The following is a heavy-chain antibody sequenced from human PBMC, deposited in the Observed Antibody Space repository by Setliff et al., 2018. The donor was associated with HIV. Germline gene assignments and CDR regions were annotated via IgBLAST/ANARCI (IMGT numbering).Heavy chain of an antibody. CDR2: IWFDGSYK. CDR3: ARGASSSWYYFDY. D-gene: IGHD6-13*01. CDR1: GFVFSDHS. J-gene: IGHJ4*02. Sequence: GGSLRLSCSASGFVFSDHSFHWVRQAPGKGLEWVAVIWFDGSYKYYVDSVKGRFTISRDNSKNTLYLQMNSLRAEDAAVYYCARGASSSWYYFDYWGQGALVTVSS. V-gene: IGHV3-33*08.